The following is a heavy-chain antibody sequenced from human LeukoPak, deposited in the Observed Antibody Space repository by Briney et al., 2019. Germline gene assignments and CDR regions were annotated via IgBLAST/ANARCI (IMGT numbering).Heavy chain of an antibody. CDR2: ISSSSSYI. Sequence: GGSLRLSCAASGFTFSSYSMNWVRQAPGKGLEWVSSISSSSSYIYYADSVKGRFTISRDNAKNSLYLQMNSLRAKDTAVYYCARDLTAETPVMWLVRYYYYYGMDVWGQGTTVTVSS. V-gene: IGHV3-21*01. CDR3: ARDLTAETPVMWLVRYYYYYGMDV. CDR1: GFTFSSYS. D-gene: IGHD6-19*01. J-gene: IGHJ6*02.